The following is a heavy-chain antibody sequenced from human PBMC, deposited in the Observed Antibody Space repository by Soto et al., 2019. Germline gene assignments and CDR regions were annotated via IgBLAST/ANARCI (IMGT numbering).Heavy chain of an antibody. CDR3: ARHFVLEWLVWFDP. J-gene: IGHJ5*02. CDR1: GGSISSSSYY. CDR2: IYYSGST. V-gene: IGHV4-39*01. Sequence: PSETLSLTCTVSGGSISSSSYYWGWIRQPPGKGLEWIGSIYYSGSTYYNPSLKSRVTISVDTSKNQFSLKLSSVTAADTAVYYSARHFVLEWLVWFDPRGQGTLVTVSS. D-gene: IGHD3-3*01.